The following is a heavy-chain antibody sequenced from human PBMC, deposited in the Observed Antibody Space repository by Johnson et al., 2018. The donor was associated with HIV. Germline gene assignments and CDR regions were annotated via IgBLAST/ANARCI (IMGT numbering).Heavy chain of an antibody. CDR2: IGTAGDT. J-gene: IGHJ3*02. CDR3: AKPGSGSYPGGAFDI. D-gene: IGHD1-26*01. CDR1: GFTFSSYD. Sequence: VQLVESGGGLVQPGGYLRLSCAASGFTFSSYDMHWVRQATGKGLEWVSAIGTAGDTYYPGSVKGRFTISRENAKNSLYLQMNSLRAGDTAVYYCAKPGSGSYPGGAFDIWGQGTMVTVSS. V-gene: IGHV3-13*01.